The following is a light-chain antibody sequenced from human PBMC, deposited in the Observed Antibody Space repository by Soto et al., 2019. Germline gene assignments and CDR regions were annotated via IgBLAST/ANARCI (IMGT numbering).Light chain of an antibody. CDR1: SSDVGGYNY. J-gene: IGLJ1*01. CDR3: SSYTSSITLGV. V-gene: IGLV2-14*01. Sequence: QSVLTQPASVSGSPGQSITISCTGTSSDVGGYNYVSWYQQHPGKAPKLMIYEVSNRPSGVSNRFSGSKSDNTASLTISGLQAEDEADYYCSSYTSSITLGVFGTGTKLTVL. CDR2: EVS.